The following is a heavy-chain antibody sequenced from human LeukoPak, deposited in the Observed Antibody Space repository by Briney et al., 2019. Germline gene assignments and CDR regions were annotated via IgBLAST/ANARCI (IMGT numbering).Heavy chain of an antibody. CDR3: AKATHTVTTYSVDY. D-gene: IGHD4-11*01. Sequence: GGSLRVSCAASGFTFSSYAMSWVRQAPGNGLEWVSAISGSGGSTYYADSVKGRFTISRDNSKNTLYLQMNSLRAGDTAVYYCAKATHTVTTYSVDYWGQGTLVTVSS. CDR1: GFTFSSYA. CDR2: ISGSGGST. J-gene: IGHJ4*02. V-gene: IGHV3-23*01.